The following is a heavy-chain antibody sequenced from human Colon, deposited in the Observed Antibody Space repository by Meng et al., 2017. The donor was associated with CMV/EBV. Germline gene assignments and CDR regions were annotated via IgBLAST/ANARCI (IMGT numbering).Heavy chain of an antibody. CDR1: GFPFNSHS. D-gene: IGHD6-13*01. Sequence: GASLKISCEGSGFPFNSHSMNWVRQAPGKGLEWISYISSSGKDEYYADSVKGRFTISRDNFKNILYLQMNNLRGEDTAVYYCVKSAAAGTQYFDYWGQGTLVTVSS. CDR2: ISSSGKDE. J-gene: IGHJ4*02. CDR3: VKSAAAGTQYFDY. V-gene: IGHV3-48*01.